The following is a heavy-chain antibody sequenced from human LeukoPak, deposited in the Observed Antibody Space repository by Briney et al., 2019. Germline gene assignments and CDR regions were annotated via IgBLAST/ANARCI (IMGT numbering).Heavy chain of an antibody. J-gene: IGHJ6*03. CDR1: GGSITSYY. V-gene: IGHV4-59*01. Sequence: SETLSLTCTVSGGSITSYYWSWIRQPPGKGLEWIGCIHYSGYTNYNPSLKSRVTISVDTSKNHFSLKLSSVTAADTAVYYCARTTMVRGTYYMDVWGKGTTVTISS. CDR2: IHYSGYT. CDR3: ARTTMVRGTYYMDV. D-gene: IGHD3-10*01.